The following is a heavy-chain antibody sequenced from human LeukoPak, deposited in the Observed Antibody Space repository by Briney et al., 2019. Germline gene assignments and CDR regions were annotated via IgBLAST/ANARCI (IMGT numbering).Heavy chain of an antibody. CDR2: IYHTGRT. Sequence: PSETLSLTCAVSHYSSSSPYFWGWIRQPPGKGLEWIGSIYHTGRTNYNPSINSRVTMSLDTSKNQFSLNLNSVTAADTAVYHCARVYSGSTWYYFDYWGQGILVTVSS. J-gene: IGHJ4*02. CDR3: ARVYSGSTWYYFDY. CDR1: HYSSSSPYF. V-gene: IGHV4-38-2*01. D-gene: IGHD5-12*01.